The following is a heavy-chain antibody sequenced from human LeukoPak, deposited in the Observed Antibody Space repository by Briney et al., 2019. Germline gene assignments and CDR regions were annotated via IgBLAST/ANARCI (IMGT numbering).Heavy chain of an antibody. D-gene: IGHD3-3*01. J-gene: IGHJ4*02. CDR2: ISSSSSYI. CDR3: ASGTDYDFWSGYPPSFDY. V-gene: IGHV3-21*01. Sequence: GGSLRLSCAASGFTFSSYSMNWVRHAPGKGLEWVSSISSSSSYIYYADSVKGRFTISRDHAKNSLYLQMNSLRAEDTAVYYCASGTDYDFWSGYPPSFDYWGQGTLVTVSS. CDR1: GFTFSSYS.